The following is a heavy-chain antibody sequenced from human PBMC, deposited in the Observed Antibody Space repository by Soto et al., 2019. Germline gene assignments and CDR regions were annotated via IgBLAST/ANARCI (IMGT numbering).Heavy chain of an antibody. Sequence: ASVKVSCKASGYTFNKYGFNWVRQAPGQGLEWMGRISAFNDYTNLAQKFQGRITLTTDASTNTAYMELQILRSDDTAMYYCARGRGVVIPAGTPDAFDVWGQGTMVTASS. J-gene: IGHJ3*01. V-gene: IGHV1-18*01. CDR2: ISAFNDYT. CDR3: ARGRGVVIPAGTPDAFDV. D-gene: IGHD6-13*01. CDR1: GYTFNKYG.